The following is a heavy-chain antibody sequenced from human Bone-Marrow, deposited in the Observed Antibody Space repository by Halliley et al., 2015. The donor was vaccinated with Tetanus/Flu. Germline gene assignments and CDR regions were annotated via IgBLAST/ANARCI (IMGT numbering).Heavy chain of an antibody. D-gene: IGHD1-26*01. CDR3: ARDWETGFAP. J-gene: IGHJ5*02. CDR2: IYYSGST. V-gene: IGHV4-59*01. CDR1: GDSISSSY. Sequence: GLVKPSETLSLTCTVSGDSISSSYWTWIRQPPGKGLEWLGSIYYSGSTKYNPSLDSRVTISVDTSKNQFSVNLNSVNPADTAIYYCARDWETGFAPWGRGILVTVSS.